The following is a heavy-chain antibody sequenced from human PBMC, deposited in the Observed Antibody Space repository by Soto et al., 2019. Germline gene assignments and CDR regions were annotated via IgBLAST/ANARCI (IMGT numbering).Heavy chain of an antibody. D-gene: IGHD6-25*01. V-gene: IGHV4-4*02. CDR1: GGSISSGTW. CDR2: IDYSGST. Sequence: SETLSLTCAVSGGSISSGTWWSLVRQAPGKGLEWIGQIDYSGSTDYNPSLKSRVTISVDKSKNQLSLEMSSVTAADTAVYYCARHGGFNQYYWGQGTLVTVSS. J-gene: IGHJ4*02. CDR3: ARHGGFNQYY.